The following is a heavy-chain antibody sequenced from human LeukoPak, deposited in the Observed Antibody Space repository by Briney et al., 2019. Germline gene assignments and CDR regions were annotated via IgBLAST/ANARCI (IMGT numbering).Heavy chain of an antibody. CDR1: GFTFSGFW. CDR2: IRQDGSDK. Sequence: GGSLRLSCAASGFTFSGFWMTWVRQAPGKGLEWVANIRQDGSDKNCVDSVKGRLTISRDNAKNSLYLQMNNLRVEDTAVYYCARDWHWGSDYWGQGTLVTVSS. V-gene: IGHV3-7*05. CDR3: ARDWHWGSDY. D-gene: IGHD7-27*01. J-gene: IGHJ4*02.